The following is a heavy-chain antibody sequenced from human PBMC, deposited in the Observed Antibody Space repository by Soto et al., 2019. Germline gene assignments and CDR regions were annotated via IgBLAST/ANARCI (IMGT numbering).Heavy chain of an antibody. CDR3: ARAAAGGCSSTSCMADY. CDR1: GYTFTGYY. CDR2: INPNSGGT. Sequence: GASVKVSCKASGYTFTGYYMHWVRQAPGQGLEWMGWINPNSGGTNYARKFQGWVTMTRDTSISTAYMELSRLRSDDTAVHYCARAAAGGCSSTSCMADYWGQGTLVTVSS. J-gene: IGHJ4*02. D-gene: IGHD2-2*01. V-gene: IGHV1-2*04.